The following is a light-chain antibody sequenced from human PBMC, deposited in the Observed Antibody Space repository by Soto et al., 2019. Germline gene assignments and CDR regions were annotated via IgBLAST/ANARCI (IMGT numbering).Light chain of an antibody. CDR1: QSVSTY. J-gene: IGKJ2*02. CDR2: AAS. Sequence: EIVLTQSPATLSLSPGERATLSCRASQSVSTYLAWYQQKPGQAPRLLIYAASTRAPGIPARFSGSGSGTDFTLTISSLEPEDFAVYYCKQRRSSTFGQGTKLEIK. CDR3: KQRRSST. V-gene: IGKV3-11*01.